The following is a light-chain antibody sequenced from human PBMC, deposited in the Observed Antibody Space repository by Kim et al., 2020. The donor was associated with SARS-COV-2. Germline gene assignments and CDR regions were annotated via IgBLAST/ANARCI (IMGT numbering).Light chain of an antibody. J-gene: IGKJ2*01. Sequence: DIQMTQSPSTLSASVGDRVTITCRASQSISSWLVWYQQKPGKAPKVLISKASTLESGVSSRFSGSGSGTEFTLTISSLQPDDFATYYCQQYKSWYTFGQGTKLEI. V-gene: IGKV1-5*03. CDR1: QSISSW. CDR2: KAS. CDR3: QQYKSWYT.